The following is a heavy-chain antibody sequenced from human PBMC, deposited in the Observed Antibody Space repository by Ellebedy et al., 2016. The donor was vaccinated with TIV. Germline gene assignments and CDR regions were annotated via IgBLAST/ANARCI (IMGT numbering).Heavy chain of an antibody. D-gene: IGHD2-15*01. V-gene: IGHV5-10-1*04. CDR1: GYSFTSYR. CDR3: VRGPLGYCSGGSCSADY. J-gene: IGHJ4*02. CDR2: IDPSDSYV. Sequence: WESLKISCEGFGYSFTSYRISWVRQMPGKGLEWMGGIDPSDSYVNHNPSFQGQVTISADKSISSAYLQWSSLKASDTAMYYCVRGPLGYCSGGSCSADYWGQGTLVTVSS.